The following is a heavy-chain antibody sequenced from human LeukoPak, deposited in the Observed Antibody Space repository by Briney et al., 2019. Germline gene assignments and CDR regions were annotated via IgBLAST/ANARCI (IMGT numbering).Heavy chain of an antibody. CDR2: IKSKTDGGTT. D-gene: IGHD1-26*01. CDR1: GFTFSNAW. Sequence: GGSLRLSCAASGFTFSNAWMSWVRQAPGKGLEWVGRIKSKTDGGTTDYAAPVKGRFTISRDDSKNTLYLQMNSLKTEDTAVYYCTTDVGWKLLRAFDYWGQGTLVTVSS. J-gene: IGHJ4*02. CDR3: TTDVGWKLLRAFDY. V-gene: IGHV3-15*01.